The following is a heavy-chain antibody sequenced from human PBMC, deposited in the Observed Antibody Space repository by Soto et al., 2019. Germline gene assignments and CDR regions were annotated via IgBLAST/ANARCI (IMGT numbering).Heavy chain of an antibody. CDR3: ARRGYYSSTSCYFPKDYHYVMDV. J-gene: IGHJ6*02. CDR2: IYYSGST. CDR1: GGSISSSSYY. D-gene: IGHD2-2*01. V-gene: IGHV4-39*01. Sequence: SETLSLTCTVSGGSISSSSYYWGWIRQPPGKGLEWIGSIYYSGSTYYNPSLKSRVTISVDTSKNQFSLKLSSVTAADTAVYYCARRGYYSSTSCYFPKDYHYVMDVWGQGTKVTVSS.